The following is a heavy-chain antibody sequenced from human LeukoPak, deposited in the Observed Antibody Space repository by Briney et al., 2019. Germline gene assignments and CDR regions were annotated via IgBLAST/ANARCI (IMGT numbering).Heavy chain of an antibody. CDR2: ISYDGSNE. J-gene: IGHJ4*02. D-gene: IGHD2-21*01. CDR3: AKAPVTTCRGAYCYPFDY. CDR1: GFTFSSYV. Sequence: GGSLRLSCAASGFTFSSYVMHWVRQAPGKGLEWVAIISYDGSNEYYADSVKGRFTISRDSSKNTLFLQMNRLRPEDAAVYYCAKAPVTTCRGAYCYPFDYWGQGTLVTVSS. V-gene: IGHV3-30*04.